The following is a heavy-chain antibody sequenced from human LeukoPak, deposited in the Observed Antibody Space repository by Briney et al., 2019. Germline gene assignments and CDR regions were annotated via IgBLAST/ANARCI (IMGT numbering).Heavy chain of an antibody. CDR3: ASSNLKWYYYYYMDV. Sequence: SETLSLTCAVYGGSFSGYYWSWIRQPPGKGLEWIGEINHSGSTNYNPSLKSRVTISVDTSKNQFSLKLSSVTAADTAVYYCASSNLKWYYYYYMDVWGKGTTVTISS. D-gene: IGHD2-8*01. CDR1: GGSFSGYY. V-gene: IGHV4-34*01. CDR2: INHSGST. J-gene: IGHJ6*03.